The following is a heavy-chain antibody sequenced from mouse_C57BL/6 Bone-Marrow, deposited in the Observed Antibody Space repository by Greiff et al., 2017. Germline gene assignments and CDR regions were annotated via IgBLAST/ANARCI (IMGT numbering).Heavy chain of an antibody. J-gene: IGHJ2*01. CDR1: GFTFSDYY. CDR3: ARRGYVYYFDY. V-gene: IGHV5-12*01. Sequence: DVKLVESGGGLVQPGGSLKLSCAASGFTFSDYYMYWVRQTPEKRLEWVAYISNGGGSTYYPDTVKGRFTISRDNAKNTLYLQMSRLKSEDTAMYYCARRGYVYYFDYWGQGTTLTVSS. CDR2: ISNGGGST. D-gene: IGHD1-2*01.